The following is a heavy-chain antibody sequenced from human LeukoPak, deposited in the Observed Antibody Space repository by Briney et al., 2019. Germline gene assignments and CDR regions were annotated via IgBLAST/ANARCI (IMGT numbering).Heavy chain of an antibody. V-gene: IGHV1-18*01. CDR1: GGTFSSYA. J-gene: IGHJ4*02. CDR2: ISAYNGNT. CDR3: ARSKAVAGTALDY. D-gene: IGHD6-19*01. Sequence: ASVKVSCKASGGTFSSYAISWVRQAPGQGLEWMGWISAYNGNTNYAQKLQGRVTMTTDTSTSTAYMELRSLRSDDTAVYYCARSKAVAGTALDYWGQGTLVTVSS.